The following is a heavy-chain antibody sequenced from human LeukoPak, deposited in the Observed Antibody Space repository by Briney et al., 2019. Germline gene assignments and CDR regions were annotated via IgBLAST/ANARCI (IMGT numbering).Heavy chain of an antibody. V-gene: IGHV6-1*01. CDR2: TYYRSKWYK. D-gene: IGHD5-18*01. J-gene: IGHJ2*01. CDR3: TRAGSYGYYWYFDL. CDR1: GDSVSSNSAT. Sequence: SQTISLTCAISGDSVSSNSATWNWIRQSPSRGLEWLGMTYYRSKWYKDYAVSVKSRITINPDTSKNQFSLQLNSVTPEDTAVYYCTRAGSYGYYWYFDLWGRGTLVTVSS.